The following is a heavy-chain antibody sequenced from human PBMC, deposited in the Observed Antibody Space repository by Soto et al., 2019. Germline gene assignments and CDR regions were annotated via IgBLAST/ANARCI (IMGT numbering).Heavy chain of an antibody. CDR3: ASGIQLWLRRINNGYSG. CDR1: GGTFSTYA. Sequence: QVQLVQSGAEVKKPESSVKVSCKAPGGTFSTYAISWVRQAPGQGLEWMGGIIPMFGTANYAQRFQDRVTNTGDESTNTVYMELSSLRAEDTAVYFCASGIQLWLRRINNGYSGWGQGTLVTVSS. J-gene: IGHJ4*02. CDR2: IIPMFGTA. D-gene: IGHD5-18*01. V-gene: IGHV1-69*12.